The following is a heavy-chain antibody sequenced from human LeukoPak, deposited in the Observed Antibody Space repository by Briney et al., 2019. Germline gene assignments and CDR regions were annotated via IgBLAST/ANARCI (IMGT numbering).Heavy chain of an antibody. CDR1: GFTFNSYS. D-gene: IGHD1-26*01. CDR2: ITSSSSTI. CDR3: ARGRGGTYWFAY. J-gene: IGHJ4*02. V-gene: IGHV3-48*02. Sequence: GGSLRLSCAAPGFTFNSYSMNWVRQAPGKGLEWVSYITSSSSTISYAESVRGRFTISRDNAKNSLNLQMNSLRDEDTAVYYWARGRGGTYWFAYWGQGTLVTVSS.